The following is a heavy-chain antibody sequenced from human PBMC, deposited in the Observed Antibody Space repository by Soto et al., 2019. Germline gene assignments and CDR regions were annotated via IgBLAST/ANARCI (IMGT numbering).Heavy chain of an antibody. CDR3: ARSPPIPYGDYFSYAAYWYFDL. J-gene: IGHJ2*01. CDR2: IWYDGSNK. CDR1: GFTFSSYG. V-gene: IGHV3-33*01. Sequence: QVQLVESGGGVVQPGRSLRLSCAASGFTFSSYGMHWVRQAPGKGLEWVAVIWYDGSNKYYADSVKGRFTISRDNSKNTLYLQMNSLRAEDTAVYYCARSPPIPYGDYFSYAAYWYFDLWGRGTLVTVSS. D-gene: IGHD4-17*01.